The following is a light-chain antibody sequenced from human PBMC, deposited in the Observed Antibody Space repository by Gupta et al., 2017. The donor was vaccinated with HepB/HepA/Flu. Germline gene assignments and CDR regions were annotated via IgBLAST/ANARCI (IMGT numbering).Light chain of an antibody. V-gene: IGKV1-17*01. J-gene: IGKJ5*01. CDR3: RQQTCSPIT. CDR2: SAS. CDR1: QGIRDD. Sequence: DIQMTQSPSSLSASVGDRVTITCRASQGIRDDLSWYQQKPGRAPKRLIYSASSLQNGVPSRFSGSGSGTEFTLTISSLQPEDSAIYYCRQQTCSPITFGQGTLLEI.